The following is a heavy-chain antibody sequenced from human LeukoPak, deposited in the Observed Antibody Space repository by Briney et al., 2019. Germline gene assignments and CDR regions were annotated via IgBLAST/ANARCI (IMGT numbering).Heavy chain of an antibody. V-gene: IGHV4-4*02. D-gene: IGHD3-16*01. J-gene: IGHJ4*02. Sequence: SETLSLTCAVSGESISSDNAYYWRWARQPPGQGLEWIGEIHHSGSANYDSSFKSRVTISVDKSRNQISLELNSVTAADTAVYHCGRGTDYVWETWGQGTLVTVSS. CDR3: GRGTDYVWET. CDR1: GESISSDNAYY. CDR2: IHHSGSA.